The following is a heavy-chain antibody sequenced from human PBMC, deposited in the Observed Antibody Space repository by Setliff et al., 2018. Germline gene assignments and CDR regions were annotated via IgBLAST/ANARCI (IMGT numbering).Heavy chain of an antibody. J-gene: IGHJ4*01. CDR1: GYTFTSYG. CDR2: ISAYTGNT. CDR3: SRLVRYCTTTTCQRASGAGF. V-gene: IGHV1-18*01. Sequence: ASVKVSCKASGYTFTSYGINWVRQAPGQGLEWMGWISAYTGNTNYAQKLQGRVSMTTDTSTSTAYMELRSLTSDDTAVYYCSRLVRYCTTTTCQRASGAGFWGHGTLVTVSS. D-gene: IGHD2-8*01.